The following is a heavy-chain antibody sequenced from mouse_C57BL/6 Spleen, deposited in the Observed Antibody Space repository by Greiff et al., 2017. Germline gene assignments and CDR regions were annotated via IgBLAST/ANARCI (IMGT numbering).Heavy chain of an antibody. V-gene: IGHV1-64*01. J-gene: IGHJ2*01. D-gene: IGHD1-1*01. CDR1: GYTFTSYW. CDR2: IHPNSGST. Sequence: VQLQQPGAELVKPGASVKLSCKASGYTFTSYWMHWVKQRPGQGLEWIGMIHPNSGSTNYNEKFKSKATLPLDKSSSTAYMQLSSLTSEDSAVYDCARERYYGSSYYYFDYWGQGTTLTVSS. CDR3: ARERYYGSSYYYFDY.